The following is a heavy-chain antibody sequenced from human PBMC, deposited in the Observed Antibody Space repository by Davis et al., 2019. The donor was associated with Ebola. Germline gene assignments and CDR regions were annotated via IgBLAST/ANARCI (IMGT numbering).Heavy chain of an antibody. CDR2: IYPGDSDT. CDR1: GYSFTSYW. CDR3: ARHGKADTAMRYYYGMDV. Sequence: GESLKISCKGSGYSFTSYWIGWVRQMPGKGLEWLWIIYPGDSDTRYSPSFQGQVTISADKSISTAYLQWGSLKASDTAMYYCARHGKADTAMRYYYGMDVWGQGTTVTVSS. J-gene: IGHJ6*02. D-gene: IGHD5-18*01. V-gene: IGHV5-51*01.